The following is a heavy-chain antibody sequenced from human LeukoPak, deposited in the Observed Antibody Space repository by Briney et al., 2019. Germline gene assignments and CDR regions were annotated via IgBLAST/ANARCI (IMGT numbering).Heavy chain of an antibody. CDR1: GGTFSSYA. Sequence: SVKVSCKASGGTFSSYAISWVRQAPGQGLEWMGRIIPFLGIANYAQKFQGRVTITADKSTSTAYMELSSLRSEDTAVYYCAGGYYYDSSSNWGQGTLVTVSS. V-gene: IGHV1-69*04. D-gene: IGHD3-22*01. J-gene: IGHJ4*02. CDR2: IIPFLGIA. CDR3: AGGYYYDSSSN.